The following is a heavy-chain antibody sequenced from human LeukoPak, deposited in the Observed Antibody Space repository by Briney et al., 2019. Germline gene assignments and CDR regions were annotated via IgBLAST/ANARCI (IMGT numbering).Heavy chain of an antibody. CDR2: ISGSGGST. J-gene: IGHJ4*02. V-gene: IGHV3-23*01. CDR1: GFTFSSYG. Sequence: GGSLRLSCAASGFTFSSYGMSWVRQAPGKGLEWVSAISGSGGSTYYADSVKGRFTISRDNAKNSLYLQMNSLRAEDTAVYYCARVPTDRSGFDYWGQGTLVTVSS. CDR3: ARVPTDRSGFDY.